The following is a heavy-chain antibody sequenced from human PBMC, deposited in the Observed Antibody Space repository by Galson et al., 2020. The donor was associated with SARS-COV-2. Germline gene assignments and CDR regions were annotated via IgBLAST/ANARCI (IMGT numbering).Heavy chain of an antibody. V-gene: IGHV4-59*01. Sequence: SETLSLTCTVSGGSISSYYWSWIRQPPGKGLEWIGYIYYSGRTNYNPSLKSRVTISVDTSKNQFSLKLSSVTAADTAAYYCAREGEDYYDSSGYYWLAFDIWGQGTMVTVSS. D-gene: IGHD3-22*01. CDR2: IYYSGRT. CDR1: GGSISSYY. CDR3: AREGEDYYDSSGYYWLAFDI. J-gene: IGHJ3*02.